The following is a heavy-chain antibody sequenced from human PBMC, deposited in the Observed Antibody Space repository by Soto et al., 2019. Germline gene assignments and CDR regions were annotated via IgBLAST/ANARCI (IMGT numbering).Heavy chain of an antibody. V-gene: IGHV3-73*01. CDR1: GFTVSGSA. J-gene: IGHJ3*02. Sequence: LRLSCAASGFTVSGSAVHWVRQASGKGLEWVGRIRSKTNSYATAYAASVKGRFTISRDDSKNTAYLQMNSLKTEDTAVYYCTSNLGELSFPRAFDIWGQGTMVTVSS. CDR2: IRSKTNSYAT. D-gene: IGHD3-16*02. CDR3: TSNLGELSFPRAFDI.